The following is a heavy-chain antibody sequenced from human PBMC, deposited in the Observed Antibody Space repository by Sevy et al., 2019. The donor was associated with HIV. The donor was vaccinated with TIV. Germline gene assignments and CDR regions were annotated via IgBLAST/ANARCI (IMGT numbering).Heavy chain of an antibody. D-gene: IGHD3-10*01. CDR1: GGTFSSYA. CDR3: AWGGSGGPYCFDY. Sequence: ASVKVSCKASGGTFSSYAISWVRQAPGQGLEWMGGIIPIFGTANYAQKFQGRVTITADKSTSTAYMELSSLRSEDTAVYYCAWGGSGGPYCFDYWGQGTLVTVSS. V-gene: IGHV1-69*06. J-gene: IGHJ4*02. CDR2: IIPIFGTA.